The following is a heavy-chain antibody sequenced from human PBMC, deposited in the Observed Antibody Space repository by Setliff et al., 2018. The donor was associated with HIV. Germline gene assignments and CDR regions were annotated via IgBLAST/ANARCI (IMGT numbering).Heavy chain of an antibody. CDR1: GYSFISHW. CDR3: ARDVAPADRGREFAFYMDF. V-gene: IGHV5-10-1*01. J-gene: IGHJ6*03. Sequence: LKISCEGSGYSFISHWISWVRQMPGRGLEWMGRIDPSDSFTKYSPSFEGHVTISTDKSIRNVYLEWRSLKASDTAIYYCARDVAPADRGREFAFYMDFWGKGTSVIVSS. CDR2: IDPSDSFT. D-gene: IGHD3-10*01.